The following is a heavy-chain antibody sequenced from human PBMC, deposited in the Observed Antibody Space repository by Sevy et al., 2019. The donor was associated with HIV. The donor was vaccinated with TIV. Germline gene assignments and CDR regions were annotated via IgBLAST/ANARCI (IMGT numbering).Heavy chain of an antibody. CDR2: IWYDGTDK. Sequence: GGSLRLSCTTSGFILSNYAMHWIRQAPGKGLEWVAVIWYDGTDKYYAHSVQGRFTISRDNSKNTLYLQMNSLRVEDTAVYYCARHWGRDGHSIDYWGQGTLVTVSS. V-gene: IGHV3-33*01. CDR1: GFILSNYA. J-gene: IGHJ4*02. CDR3: ARHWGRDGHSIDY. D-gene: IGHD3-16*01.